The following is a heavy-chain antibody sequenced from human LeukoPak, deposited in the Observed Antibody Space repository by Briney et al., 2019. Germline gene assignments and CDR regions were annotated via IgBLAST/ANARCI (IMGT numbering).Heavy chain of an antibody. CDR3: AREGSRWPLFFDD. Sequence: ASVKVSCKASGYTFTGYYMHWVRQAPGQGLEWMGWINPNSGGTNYAQKFQGRVTMTRDTSISTAYMELSWLRSEDTAVYYCAREGSRWPLFFDDWGQGTLVAVSS. V-gene: IGHV1-2*02. J-gene: IGHJ4*02. CDR1: GYTFTGYY. CDR2: INPNSGGT. D-gene: IGHD6-13*01.